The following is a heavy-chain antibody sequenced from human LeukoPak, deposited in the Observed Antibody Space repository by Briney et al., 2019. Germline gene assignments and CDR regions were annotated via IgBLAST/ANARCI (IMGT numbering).Heavy chain of an antibody. J-gene: IGHJ4*02. CDR3: ARDSNLEYSSSLGLGR. D-gene: IGHD6-6*01. CDR1: GGSISSYY. Sequence: SETLSLTCTVSGGSISSYYWSWIRQPAGKGLEWIGRIFASGSTYYNPSLKSRVTMSVDTSKNQFSLRLTTVTAADTAVYYCARDSNLEYSSSLGLGRWGQGTLVTVSS. V-gene: IGHV4-4*07. CDR2: IFASGST.